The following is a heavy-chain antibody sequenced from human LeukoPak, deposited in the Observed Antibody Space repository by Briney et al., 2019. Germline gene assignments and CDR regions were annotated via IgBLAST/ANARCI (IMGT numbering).Heavy chain of an antibody. Sequence: SVKVSCKASGGTFSSYAISWVRQAPGQGLEWMGGIIPIFGTANYAQKFQGRVTITADESTSTAYMELSSLRSEDTAVYYCARVGIRSSTSCPIGSWFDPWGQGTLVTVSS. D-gene: IGHD2-2*01. CDR3: ARVGIRSSTSCPIGSWFDP. CDR1: GGTFSSYA. J-gene: IGHJ5*02. CDR2: IIPIFGTA. V-gene: IGHV1-69*13.